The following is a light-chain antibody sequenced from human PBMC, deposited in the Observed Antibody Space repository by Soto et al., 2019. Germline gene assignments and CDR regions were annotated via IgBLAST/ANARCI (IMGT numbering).Light chain of an antibody. CDR1: QGIGNA. V-gene: IGKV1-17*01. Sequence: IQITQSPSSLSASVGDRVTISCRASQGIGNALGWYQQKPGKTPKVLIYGASNLQSGVPPRFRGSGSGTESTLPLSRLQPDDFAAYYCQHYNSSSSTFGQGTKVDIK. CDR2: GAS. CDR3: QHYNSSSST. J-gene: IGKJ1*01.